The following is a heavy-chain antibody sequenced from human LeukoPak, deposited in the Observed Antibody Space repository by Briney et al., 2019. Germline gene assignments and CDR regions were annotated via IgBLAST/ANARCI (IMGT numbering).Heavy chain of an antibody. CDR1: GYTLTELS. D-gene: IGHD2-21*02. V-gene: IGHV1-24*01. CDR3: ATSCGGDCYSRLHYYYYGMDV. Sequence: ASVKVSCKVSGYTLTELSMHWVRQAPGKGLEWMGGFDPEDGETIYAQKFQGRVTMTEDTSTDTAYMELSSLRSEDTAVYYRATSCGGDCYSRLHYYYYGMDVWGQGTTVTVSS. J-gene: IGHJ6*02. CDR2: FDPEDGET.